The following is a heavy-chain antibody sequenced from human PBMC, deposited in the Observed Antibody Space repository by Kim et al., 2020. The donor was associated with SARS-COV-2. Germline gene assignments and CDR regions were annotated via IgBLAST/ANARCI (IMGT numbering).Heavy chain of an antibody. Sequence: SETLSLTCAVYGGSFSGYYWSWIRQPPGKGLEWIGEINHSGSTNYNPSLKSRVTISVDTSKNQFSLKLSSVTAADTAVYYCADSWSLAYWGQGTLVTVSS. CDR1: GGSFSGYY. V-gene: IGHV4-34*01. J-gene: IGHJ4*02. CDR2: INHSGST. CDR3: ADSWSLAY. D-gene: IGHD6-13*01.